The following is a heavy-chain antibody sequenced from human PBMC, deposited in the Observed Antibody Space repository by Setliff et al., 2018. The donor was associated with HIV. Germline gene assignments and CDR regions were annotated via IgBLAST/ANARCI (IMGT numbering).Heavy chain of an antibody. Sequence: ASVKVSCKASGYTFTSHDIDWVRQAPGQGLEWMGWISAYNGNTNYAQKLQGRVTMTTDTSTSTAYMELRSLRSDDTAVYYCARGPPIVVVPAALLTFDYWGQGTLVTVSS. CDR3: ARGPPIVVVPAALLTFDY. CDR1: GYTFTSHD. V-gene: IGHV1-18*01. J-gene: IGHJ4*02. CDR2: ISAYNGNT. D-gene: IGHD2-2*01.